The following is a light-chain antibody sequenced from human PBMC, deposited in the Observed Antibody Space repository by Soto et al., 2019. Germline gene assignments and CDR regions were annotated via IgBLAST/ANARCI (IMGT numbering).Light chain of an antibody. Sequence: QSALTQPASVSGSPGQSITISCTGTSSDVGAYDYVSWYQQHPGKAHKLMIYDAYALPSGVSHRFSGDKSVNTAALTISGLQSDDEADDYFSSYTNAMSYGFGTVTKRT. V-gene: IGLV2-14*03. CDR3: SSYTNAMSYG. CDR2: DAY. J-gene: IGLJ1*01. CDR1: SSDVGAYDY.